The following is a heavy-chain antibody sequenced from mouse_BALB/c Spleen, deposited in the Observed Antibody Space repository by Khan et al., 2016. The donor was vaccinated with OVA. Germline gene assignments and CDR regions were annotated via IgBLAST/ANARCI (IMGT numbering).Heavy chain of an antibody. CDR3: ARSPYGNFAY. CDR2: ISSDGDYT. CDR1: GFTFSTYA. J-gene: IGHJ3*01. Sequence: EVHLVESGGGLVKPGGSLKLSCAASGFTFSTYAMSWVRQTPEKRLEWVATISSDGDYTYFPDNVTGRFTISRDNAKNTRCLQSTSLRAEDTAMYYCARSPYGNFAYWGQGTLVTVSA. D-gene: IGHD2-1*01. V-gene: IGHV5-9-3*01.